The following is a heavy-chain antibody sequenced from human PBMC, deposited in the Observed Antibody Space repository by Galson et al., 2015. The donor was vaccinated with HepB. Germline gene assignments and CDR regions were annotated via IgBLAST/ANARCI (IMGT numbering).Heavy chain of an antibody. J-gene: IGHJ6*02. V-gene: IGHV3-7*03. CDR2: LKQDGSEK. CDR1: GFTFSSYR. CDR3: ARDVLGRWEVFRYNYYGSDV. Sequence: SLRLSCAASGFTFSSYRMSWVRQAPGKGLEWVANLKQDGSEKHYVDSVKGRFTISRDNIGNSLYLQMNSLRAEDTAVYHCARDVLGRWEVFRYNYYGSDVWGQGTTVTVSS. D-gene: IGHD1-26*01.